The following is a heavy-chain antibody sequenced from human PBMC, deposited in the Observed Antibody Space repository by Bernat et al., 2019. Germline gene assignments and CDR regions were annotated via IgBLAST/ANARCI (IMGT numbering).Heavy chain of an antibody. CDR3: AREYVRGVTAAFFDY. D-gene: IGHD3-16*01. Sequence: QVQLVESGGGVVQPGRSLRPSCAASGFTFSSYGMHWVRQAPGKGLEWVAVIWYDGSNKYYADSVKGRFTISRDNSKNTLYLQMNSLRAEDTAVYYCAREYVRGVTAAFFDYWGQGTLVTVSS. J-gene: IGHJ4*02. V-gene: IGHV3-33*01. CDR1: GFTFSSYG. CDR2: IWYDGSNK.